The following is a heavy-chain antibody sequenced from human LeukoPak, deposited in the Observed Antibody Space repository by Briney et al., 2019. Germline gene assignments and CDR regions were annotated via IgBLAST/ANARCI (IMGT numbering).Heavy chain of an antibody. J-gene: IGHJ6*03. V-gene: IGHV3-48*04. D-gene: IGHD3-10*01. CDR3: ARGTMVRGTYYYYYMDV. CDR1: GFTFSSYS. Sequence: PGGSLRLSCAASGFTFSSYSMNWVRQAPGKGLEWVSYISSSSSTIYYADSVKGRFTISRDNAKNSLYLQMNSLRAEDTAVYYCARGTMVRGTYYYYYMDVWGEGTTVTISS. CDR2: ISSSSSTI.